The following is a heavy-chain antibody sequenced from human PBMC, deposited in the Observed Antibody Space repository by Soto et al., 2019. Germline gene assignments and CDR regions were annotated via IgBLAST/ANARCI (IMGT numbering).Heavy chain of an antibody. V-gene: IGHV1-69*06. CDR1: GGTFSSYA. CDR2: IIPIFGTA. CDR3: ARAPTVVTQRPYYYYGMDV. J-gene: IGHJ6*02. Sequence: GASVKVSCKASGGTFSSYAISWVRQVPGQGLEWMGGIIPIFGTANYAQKFQGRVTITADKSASTAYMELSSLRSEDTAVYYCARAPTVVTQRPYYYYGMDVWGQGTTVTVSS. D-gene: IGHD4-17*01.